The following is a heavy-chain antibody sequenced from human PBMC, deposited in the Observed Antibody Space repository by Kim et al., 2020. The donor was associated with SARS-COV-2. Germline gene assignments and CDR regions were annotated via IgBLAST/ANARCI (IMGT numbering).Heavy chain of an antibody. V-gene: IGHV4-34*01. D-gene: IGHD6-13*01. J-gene: IGHJ4*02. CDR3: ARGVAAAGTD. CDR2: ST. Sequence: STNYNPSLKSRVTISVDTSKNQFSLKRSSVTAADTAVYYCARGVAAAGTDWGQGTLVTVSS.